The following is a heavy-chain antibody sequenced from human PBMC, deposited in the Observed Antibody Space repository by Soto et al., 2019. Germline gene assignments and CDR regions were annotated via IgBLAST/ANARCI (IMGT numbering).Heavy chain of an antibody. CDR1: GGTFSSYA. CDR3: ARDRAGATGTFDY. J-gene: IGHJ4*02. CDR2: IIPIFGTA. V-gene: IGHV1-69*13. D-gene: IGHD1-26*01. Sequence: EASVKVSCKASGGTFSSYAISWVRQAPGQGLEWMGGIIPIFGTANYAQKFQGRVTITADESTSTAYMELSSLRSEDTAVYYCARDRAGATGTFDYWGQGTLVTVSS.